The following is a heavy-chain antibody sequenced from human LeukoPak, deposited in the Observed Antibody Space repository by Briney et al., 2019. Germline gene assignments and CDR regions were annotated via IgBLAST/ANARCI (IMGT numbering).Heavy chain of an antibody. Sequence: PSETLSLTCAVYGGSFSGYYWSWIRQPPGKGLEWIGEINHSGSTNYNPSLKSRVTISVDTSKDQFSLKLSSVTAADTAVYYCARGRGSYYWFDPWGQGTLVTVSS. J-gene: IGHJ5*02. CDR2: INHSGST. D-gene: IGHD1-26*01. CDR3: ARGRGSYYWFDP. CDR1: GGSFSGYY. V-gene: IGHV4-34*01.